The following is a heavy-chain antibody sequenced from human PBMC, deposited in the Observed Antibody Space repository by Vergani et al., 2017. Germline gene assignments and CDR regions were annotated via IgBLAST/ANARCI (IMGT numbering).Heavy chain of an antibody. CDR1: GFTFSSYS. CDR3: ARPLGQQLVARIAY. D-gene: IGHD6-13*01. CDR2: ISSSSSYI. J-gene: IGHJ4*02. Sequence: EVQLVESGGGLVKRGGSLRLSCAASGFTFSSYSMNWVRQAPGKGLEWVSSISSSSSYIHYSDSLKGRFTISRDNAKSSLYLQMNSLRAEDTGVYYCARPLGQQLVARIAYWGQGTLVTVSS. V-gene: IGHV3-21*01.